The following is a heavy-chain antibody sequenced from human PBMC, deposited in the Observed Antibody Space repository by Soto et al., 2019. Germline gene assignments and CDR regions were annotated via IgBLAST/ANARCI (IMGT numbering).Heavy chain of an antibody. D-gene: IGHD4-4*01. CDR2: FYDLDGT. CDR3: ANWHLQDHAHDV. Sequence: GSLRLSCAVSGLTVSGKKYVAWVRQAPGKGLEWVSGFYDLDGTYYADSLKGRFTTSGDSSRTIVYLQMNGLRPEDTAVYYCANWHLQDHAHDVWGQGTTVTVSS. V-gene: IGHV3-53*01. CDR1: GLTVSGKKY. J-gene: IGHJ3*01.